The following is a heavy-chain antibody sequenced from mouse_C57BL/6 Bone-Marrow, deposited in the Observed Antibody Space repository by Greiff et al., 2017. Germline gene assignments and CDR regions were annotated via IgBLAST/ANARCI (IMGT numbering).Heavy chain of an antibody. CDR1: GYAFSSSW. CDR3: ARDGSGYVFDD. J-gene: IGHJ2*01. V-gene: IGHV1-82*01. Sequence: QVQLQQSGPELVKPGASVKISCKASGYAFSSSWMNWVKQRPGKGLEWIGRIYPGAGDTNYNGKFKGKATLTADKSASTAYMQLSSLTSEDSAVYFCARDGSGYVFDDWGRGTTLTVAS. D-gene: IGHD3-2*02. CDR2: IYPGAGDT.